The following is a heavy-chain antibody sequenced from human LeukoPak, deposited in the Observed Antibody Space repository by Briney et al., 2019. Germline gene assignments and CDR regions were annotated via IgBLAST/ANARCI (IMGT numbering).Heavy chain of an antibody. CDR1: GFTFSSYA. D-gene: IGHD2-8*01. J-gene: IGHJ4*02. CDR3: AKDRSCTNDICHGDFDY. CDR2: ISGSGGST. Sequence: GGSLRLSCAASGFTFSSYAVSWVRQAPGKGLECVSSISGSGGSTYSADYVKGRFTISRDNYKNTLYLQMNSLRAEDTALYYCAKDRSCTNDICHGDFDYWGQGTLVTVSS. V-gene: IGHV3-23*01.